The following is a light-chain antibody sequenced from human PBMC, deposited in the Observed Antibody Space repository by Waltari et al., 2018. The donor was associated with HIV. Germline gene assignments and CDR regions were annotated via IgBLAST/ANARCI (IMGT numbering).Light chain of an antibody. CDR2: EVS. V-gene: IGLV2-23*02. Sequence: SPGQSITISCTGTSSDVGSYNLVSWYQQYPGKVPKLMIYEVSKRPSGVSNRFSGSKSGNTASLTISGLQAEDEADYYCCSYAGSSTPFVFGTATKVTVL. CDR3: CSYAGSSTPFV. CDR1: SSDVGSYNL. J-gene: IGLJ1*01.